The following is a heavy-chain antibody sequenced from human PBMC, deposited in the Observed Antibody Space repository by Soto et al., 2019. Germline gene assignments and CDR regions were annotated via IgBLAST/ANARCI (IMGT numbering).Heavy chain of an antibody. CDR2: IIPILGTV. CDR1: GGTFSNYP. CDR3: AKGHHRGLQLWYFDL. J-gene: IGHJ2*01. V-gene: IGHV1-69*12. Sequence: QVQLVQSGAEVKKPGSSVKVSCKASGGTFSNYPISWVRQAPGQGLEWMGGIIPILGTVNYAQKFQGRVKIAADESTSSAYMELSSLRSEDTAVYYCAKGHHRGLQLWYFDLWGRGTLVTVSS. D-gene: IGHD5-12*01.